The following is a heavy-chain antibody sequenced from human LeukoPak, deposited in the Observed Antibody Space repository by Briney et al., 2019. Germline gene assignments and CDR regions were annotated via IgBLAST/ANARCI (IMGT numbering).Heavy chain of an antibody. J-gene: IGHJ4*02. CDR1: GFTFSSYG. CDR3: AKGGDMITFGFDY. CDR2: IRCDGSNK. Sequence: GGSLRLSCAASGFTFSSYGMHWVRQAPGKGLEWVAFIRCDGSNKYYADSVKGRFTISRDNSKNTLYLQMNSLRAEDTAVYYCAKGGDMITFGFDYWGQGTLVTVSS. V-gene: IGHV3-30*02. D-gene: IGHD3-16*01.